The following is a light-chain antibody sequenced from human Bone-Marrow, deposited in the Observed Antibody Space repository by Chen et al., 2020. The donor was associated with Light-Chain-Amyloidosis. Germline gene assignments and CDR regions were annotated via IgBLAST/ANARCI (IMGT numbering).Light chain of an antibody. V-gene: IGLV2-14*01. J-gene: IGLJ1*01. Sequence: QSALTQPASVSGSPGQSIAISCTGTSSDVGGDNHVSWYQTHPDIAPKLMIYEVTNRPSWVPDRFSGSKSDNTASLTISGLQTEDEADYFCSSYTITNTLVFGSGTRVTVL. CDR2: EVT. CDR1: SSDVGGDNH. CDR3: SSYTITNTLV.